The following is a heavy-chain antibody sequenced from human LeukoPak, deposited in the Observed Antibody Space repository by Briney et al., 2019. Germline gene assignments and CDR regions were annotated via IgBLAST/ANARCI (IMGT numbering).Heavy chain of an antibody. Sequence: SSQTLSLTCTVSGGSISSGGYYWSWIRQPPGKGLEWIGYIYHSGSTYYNPSLKSRVTISVDRSKNQFSLKLSSVTAADTAVYYCARDVTTSSDWGQGTLVTISS. CDR2: IYHSGST. J-gene: IGHJ1*01. CDR3: ARDVTTSSD. V-gene: IGHV4-30-2*01. D-gene: IGHD3-10*01. CDR1: GGSISSGGYY.